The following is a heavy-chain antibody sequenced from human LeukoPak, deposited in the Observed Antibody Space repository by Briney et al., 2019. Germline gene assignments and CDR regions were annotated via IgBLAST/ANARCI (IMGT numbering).Heavy chain of an antibody. J-gene: IGHJ4*02. Sequence: GASVKVSCKASGYTFTSYGISWVRQAPGQGLEWXXXISAYNGNTNYAQKLQGRVTMTTDTSTSTAYMELRSLRSDDTAVYYCARVASLLWFGELSSYFDYWGQGTLVTVSS. V-gene: IGHV1-18*04. CDR1: GYTFTSYG. CDR2: ISAYNGNT. D-gene: IGHD3-10*01. CDR3: ARVASLLWFGELSSYFDY.